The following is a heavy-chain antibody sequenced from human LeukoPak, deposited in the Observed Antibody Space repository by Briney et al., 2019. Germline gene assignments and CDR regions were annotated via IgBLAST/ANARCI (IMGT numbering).Heavy chain of an antibody. CDR1: GFTFSSYA. CDR3: ARDGSSSSYYMDV. V-gene: IGHV3-53*01. D-gene: IGHD6-6*01. CDR2: IYSGGNT. J-gene: IGHJ6*03. Sequence: PGGSLRLSCAASGFTFSSYAMSWVRQAPGKGLEWVSGIYSGGNTWYADSVKGRFTISRDNSENTVYLQMNSLRAEDTAVYYCARDGSSSSYYMDVWGKGTTVTVSS.